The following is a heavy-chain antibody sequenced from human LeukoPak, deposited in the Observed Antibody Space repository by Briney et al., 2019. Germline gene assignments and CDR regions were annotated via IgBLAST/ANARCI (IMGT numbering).Heavy chain of an antibody. CDR3: ARDYLFGSVSSGYRYYFDY. Sequence: ASVKVSCKASGYSFTDYYIHWVRQAPGQGLEWMGCINPHSGDTKYAQKFQARVTMTRDTSISTAYMELDRLRSDDTAVYYCARDYLFGSVSSGYRYYFDYWGQGTLVTVSS. V-gene: IGHV1-2*02. CDR2: INPHSGDT. D-gene: IGHD3-22*01. J-gene: IGHJ4*02. CDR1: GYSFTDYY.